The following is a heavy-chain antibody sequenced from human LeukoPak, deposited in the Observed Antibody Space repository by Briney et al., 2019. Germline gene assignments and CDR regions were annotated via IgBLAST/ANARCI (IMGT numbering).Heavy chain of an antibody. Sequence: PSETLSLTCTVSGGSISSYYWSWIRQPPGKGLEWIGYIYYSGSTNYNPSLKSRVTISVDTSKNQFSLKLSSVTAADTAVYYCARPAVASGAFDIWGQGTMVTVSS. CDR2: IYYSGST. V-gene: IGHV4-59*08. CDR3: ARPAVASGAFDI. CDR1: GGSISSYY. D-gene: IGHD6-19*01. J-gene: IGHJ3*02.